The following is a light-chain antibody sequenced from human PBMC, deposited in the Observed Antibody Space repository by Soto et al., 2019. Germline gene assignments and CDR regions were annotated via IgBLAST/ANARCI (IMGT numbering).Light chain of an antibody. V-gene: IGKV1-5*03. CDR1: QSISPS. J-gene: IGKJ1*01. Sequence: DIQMTQSPSTLSASAGDRVTITCRASQSISPSLAWYQQKPGKAPKLLIYMASSLQSGVPSRFSGSGSGTEFTLTISSLQPDDFANYYCQQSNSYPWTFGQGTQVDIK. CDR3: QQSNSYPWT. CDR2: MAS.